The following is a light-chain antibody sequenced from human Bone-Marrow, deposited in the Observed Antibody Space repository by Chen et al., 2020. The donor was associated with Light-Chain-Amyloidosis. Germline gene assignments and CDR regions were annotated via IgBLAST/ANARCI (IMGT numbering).Light chain of an antibody. J-gene: IGKJ1*01. Sequence: EIVMTQSPATLSVSPGERATLSCRASQSVSSNLAWHQQEPGQAPRLLIYGASTRATGIPARFSGSGSATEFTLTISSLQSEDFSVYYCQQYNDWPSWTFGQGTKVEIK. CDR1: QSVSSN. V-gene: IGKV3-15*01. CDR3: QQYNDWPSWT. CDR2: GAS.